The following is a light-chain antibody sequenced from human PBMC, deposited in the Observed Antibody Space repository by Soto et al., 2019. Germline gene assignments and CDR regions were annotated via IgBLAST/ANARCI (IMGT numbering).Light chain of an antibody. CDR1: SSNIGSNS. V-gene: IGLV1-47*01. Sequence: QSVLTQPPSASGTPGQRATVYCSGSSSNIGSNSVHWYQQLPGTAPKLLIYSNSQRPSGVPERISGSKAGTSSSLAISGLRSEDEADYYCAAWDDSLSGVVFGGETKRTVL. CDR3: AAWDDSLSGVV. J-gene: IGLJ2*01. CDR2: SNS.